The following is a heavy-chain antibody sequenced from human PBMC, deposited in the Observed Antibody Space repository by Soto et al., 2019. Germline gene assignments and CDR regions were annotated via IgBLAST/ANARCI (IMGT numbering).Heavy chain of an antibody. CDR1: GFPFSHYW. CDR3: TSDTFGLRDT. Sequence: MQMVESGGGSVQPGGSLRLSCAASGFPFSHYWMHWVRQTPGKGLVWVSRINPAGTITNYADSVEGRFTISRDNADSALFVQMNSLSAENTAIYYCTSDTFGLRDTWGPGTLVTISS. D-gene: IGHD3-16*01. V-gene: IGHV3-74*01. CDR2: INPAGTIT. J-gene: IGHJ5*02.